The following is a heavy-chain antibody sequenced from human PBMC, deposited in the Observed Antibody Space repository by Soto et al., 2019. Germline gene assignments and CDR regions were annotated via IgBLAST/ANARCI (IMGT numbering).Heavy chain of an antibody. CDR1: GFTFSDYY. CDR3: ARHNTVDGAMFDY. CDR2: ISSSGSTI. V-gene: IGHV3-11*01. Sequence: KAGGSLRLSCAASGFTFSDYYMSWIRQAPGKGLEWVSYISSSGSTIYYADSVKGRFTISRDNAKNSLYLQMNSLRAEDTAVYYCARHNTVDGAMFDYWGQGTLVTVSS. J-gene: IGHJ4*02. D-gene: IGHD1-26*01.